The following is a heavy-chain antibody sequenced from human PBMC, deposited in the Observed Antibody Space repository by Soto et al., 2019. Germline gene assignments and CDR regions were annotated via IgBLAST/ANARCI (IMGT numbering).Heavy chain of an antibody. V-gene: IGHV4-39*01. Sequence: QLQLQESGPGLVKPSETLSLTCTVSGGSISSRGYYWGWIRQPPGKGLEWIGTIYYRGSSYYNPSLKSRVTISVDTSKIQVSLKPSSVTAADTAVYYCATSNWFDPWGQGTLVTVSS. J-gene: IGHJ5*02. CDR2: IYYRGSS. CDR3: ATSNWFDP. CDR1: GGSISSRGYY.